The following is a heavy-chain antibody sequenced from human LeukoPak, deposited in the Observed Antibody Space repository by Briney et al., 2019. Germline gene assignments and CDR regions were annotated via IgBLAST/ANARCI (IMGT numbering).Heavy chain of an antibody. D-gene: IGHD5-18*01. CDR1: GFTFSSYS. J-gene: IGHJ4*02. CDR3: ARDLSGESAMESGASKPVDY. Sequence: PGGSLRLSCAASGFTFSSYSMNWVRQAPGKGLEWVSSISSSSSYIYYADSVKGRFTISRDNAKNSLYLQMNSLRAEDTAVYYCARDLSGESAMESGASKPVDYWGQGTLVTVSS. V-gene: IGHV3-21*01. CDR2: ISSSSSYI.